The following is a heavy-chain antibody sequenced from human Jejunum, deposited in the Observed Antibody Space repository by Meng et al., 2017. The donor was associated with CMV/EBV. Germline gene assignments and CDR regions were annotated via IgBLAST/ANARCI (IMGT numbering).Heavy chain of an antibody. J-gene: IGHJ4*02. Sequence: QVQLQHWGAGRLKPSEALSLTSSFHGGSFHCVFWAWIRQPPGKGLEWIGEISQSGRTNYNPAFKSRVTLSVHTSERQFSLRLTSVTAADTAVYYCARQGRVYFDYWGLGNLVTVSS. CDR2: ISQSGRT. V-gene: IGHV4-34*02. CDR1: GGSFHCVF. CDR3: ARQGRVYFDY.